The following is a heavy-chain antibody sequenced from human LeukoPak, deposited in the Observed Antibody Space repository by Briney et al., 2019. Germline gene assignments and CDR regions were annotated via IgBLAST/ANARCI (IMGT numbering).Heavy chain of an antibody. Sequence: ASVKVSCKASGYTFTSYYMHWVRQAPGQGLEWMGIINPSGGSTSYAQKFQGRVTMTEDTSTDTAYMELSSLRSEDTAVYYCATTPDLIYCSGGSCYRGADSRKYYFDYWGQGTLVTVSS. CDR2: INPSGGST. J-gene: IGHJ4*02. D-gene: IGHD2-15*01. CDR1: GYTFTSYY. CDR3: ATTPDLIYCSGGSCYRGADSRKYYFDY. V-gene: IGHV1-46*01.